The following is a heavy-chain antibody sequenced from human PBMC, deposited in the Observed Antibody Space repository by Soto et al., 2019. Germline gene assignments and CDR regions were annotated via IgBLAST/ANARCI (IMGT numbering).Heavy chain of an antibody. CDR1: GFTFSSYA. D-gene: IGHD4-4*01. J-gene: IGHJ6*03. CDR3: AKGGAYSYHYYYDYMDV. Sequence: EVQLLESGGGLVQPGGSLRLSCAASGFTFSSYAMSWVRQAPGKGLEWVSAISDSGGSTYYADSVKGRFTNTRDNSKNMLYRQMNNRRADDTAVYYCAKGGAYSYHYYYDYMDVWGKGTTVNGPS. CDR2: ISDSGGST. V-gene: IGHV3-23*01.